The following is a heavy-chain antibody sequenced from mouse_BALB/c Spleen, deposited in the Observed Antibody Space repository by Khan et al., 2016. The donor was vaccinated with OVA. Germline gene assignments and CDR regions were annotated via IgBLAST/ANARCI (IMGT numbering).Heavy chain of an antibody. V-gene: IGHV1S137*01. CDR1: GYTFTDFT. Sequence: VQLQESGAELVRPGVSVKISCKGSGYTFTDFTLHWVKQSHAMSLEWIGVISTYYVDATYNQRLKNKATITVDKSSSTAYMELARLTAEDSAIYYVTRGGGGNRFAFWGQGTLVTVSA. CDR2: ISTYYVDA. J-gene: IGHJ3*01. CDR3: TRGGGGNRFAF.